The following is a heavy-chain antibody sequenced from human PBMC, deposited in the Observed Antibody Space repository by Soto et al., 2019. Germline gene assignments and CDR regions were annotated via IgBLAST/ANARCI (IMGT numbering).Heavy chain of an antibody. CDR2: INDDGSHT. CDR3: TRGPRSTSTGTGAF. CDR1: GFTFSMYW. V-gene: IGHV3-74*01. Sequence: PGGSLRLSWAASGFTFSMYWMHWVRQVPGKGPEWVSRINDDGSHTNYADSVKGRFTISRDNAKNTLYLQMNDLRAEDTAVYYCTRGPRSTSTGTGAFWGQGTLVTVS. D-gene: IGHD1-1*01. J-gene: IGHJ4*02.